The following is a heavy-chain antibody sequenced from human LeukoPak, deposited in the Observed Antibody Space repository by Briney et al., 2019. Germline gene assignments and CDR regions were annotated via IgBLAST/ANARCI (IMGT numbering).Heavy chain of an antibody. V-gene: IGHV4-39*01. CDR2: IYYSGST. J-gene: IGHJ4*02. D-gene: IGHD3-22*01. Sequence: SETLCLTCTVSGDSVSRSSYYWGWIRQPPGKGLEWIGSIYYSGSTYRNPSLKDRVTISVDTSKNQFSLKMRSVTAADTAVYYCASRSLFYDSSGYYWWGQGTLVTVSS. CDR1: GDSVSRSSYY. CDR3: ASRSLFYDSSGYYW.